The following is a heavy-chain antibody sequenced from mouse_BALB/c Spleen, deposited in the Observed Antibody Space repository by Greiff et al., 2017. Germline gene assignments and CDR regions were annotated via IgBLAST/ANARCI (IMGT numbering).Heavy chain of an antibody. V-gene: IGHV2-9*02. Sequence: VQVVESGPGLVAPSQSLSITCTVSGFSLTSYGVHWVRQPPGKGLEWLGVIWAGGSTNYNSALMSRLSISKDNSKSQVFLKMNSLQTDDTAMYYCAREGNDGYSRAMDYWGQGTSVTVSS. J-gene: IGHJ4*01. CDR3: AREGNDGYSRAMDY. CDR2: IWAGGST. CDR1: GFSLTSYG. D-gene: IGHD2-3*01.